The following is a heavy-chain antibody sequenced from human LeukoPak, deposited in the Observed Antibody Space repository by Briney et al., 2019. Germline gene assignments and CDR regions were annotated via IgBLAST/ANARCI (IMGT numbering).Heavy chain of an antibody. V-gene: IGHV1-18*01. J-gene: IGHJ4*02. CDR1: GYTFTSYG. CDR2: ISAYNGNT. CDR3: ARDQDDIVVVPAALPFDY. D-gene: IGHD2-2*01. Sequence: GASVKVSCKASGYTFTSYGISWVRQAPGQGREWMGWISAYNGNTNYAQKLQGRVTMTTDTSTSTAYMELRSLRSADTAVYYCARDQDDIVVVPAALPFDYWGQGTLVTVSS.